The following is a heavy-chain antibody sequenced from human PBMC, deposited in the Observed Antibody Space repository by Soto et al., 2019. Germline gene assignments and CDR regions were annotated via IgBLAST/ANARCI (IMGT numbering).Heavy chain of an antibody. J-gene: IGHJ6*02. CDR2: INHSGST. CDR3: ARIGVAATHYYYYGMEV. Sequence: SETLSLTCAVYGGSFSGYYWSWIRQPPGKGLEWIGEINHSGSTNYDPSLKSRVTISVDTSKNQFSLKLSSVTAADTAVYYCARIGVAATHYYYYGMEVWGQGTTVPVS. D-gene: IGHD2-15*01. CDR1: GGSFSGYY. V-gene: IGHV4-34*01.